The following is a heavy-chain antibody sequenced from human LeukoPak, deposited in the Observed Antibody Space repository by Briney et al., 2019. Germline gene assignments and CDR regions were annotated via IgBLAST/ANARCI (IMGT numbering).Heavy chain of an antibody. J-gene: IGHJ6*02. V-gene: IGHV3-33*01. D-gene: IGHD1-26*01. CDR1: GFTFSSYD. CDR2: MWYDGTNK. CDR3: AREGGLV. Sequence: PGGSLRLSCAASGFTFSSYDIHWVRQAPGKGLEWVAVMWYDGTNKYYADSVKGRFTISRDNSKNTLYLQMNSLRAEDTAVYYCAREGGLVWGQGTTVTVSS.